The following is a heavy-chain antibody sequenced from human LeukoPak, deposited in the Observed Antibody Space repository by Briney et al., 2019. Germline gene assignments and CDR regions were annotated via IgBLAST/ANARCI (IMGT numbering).Heavy chain of an antibody. Sequence: SGGSLRLSCAASGFTFDDYGMNWARQAPGKGLEWVSRINWNGGSTGYADSVKGRFTIYRDNSKNTLYLQMNSLRAEDTAVYYCAKDPEGYSYPYYFDYWGQGTLVTVSS. CDR3: AKDPEGYSYPYYFDY. V-gene: IGHV3-20*04. J-gene: IGHJ4*02. D-gene: IGHD5-18*01. CDR1: GFTFDDYG. CDR2: INWNGGST.